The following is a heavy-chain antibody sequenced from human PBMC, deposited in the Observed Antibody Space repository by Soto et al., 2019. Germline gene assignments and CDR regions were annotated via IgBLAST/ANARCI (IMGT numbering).Heavy chain of an antibody. J-gene: IGHJ5*02. CDR3: ARGSDGMIAFGGVIVPDGWFDP. Sequence: QVQLVESGGGVVQPGRSLRLSCAASGFTFSSYGMHWVRQAPGKGLEWVAVIWYDGSNKYYADSVKGRFTISSDNSKNALYLQMNSLRAEDTAVYYCARGSDGMIAFGGVIVPDGWFDPWGQGTLVTVSS. D-gene: IGHD3-16*02. CDR2: IWYDGSNK. CDR1: GFTFSSYG. V-gene: IGHV3-33*01.